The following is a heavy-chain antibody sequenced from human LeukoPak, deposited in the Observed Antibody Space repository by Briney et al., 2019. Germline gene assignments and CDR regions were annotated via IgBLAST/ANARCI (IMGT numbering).Heavy chain of an antibody. D-gene: IGHD2-15*01. CDR3: ARLSGYCSGGSCSSSGGLFPLGLSYFDY. V-gene: IGHV5-10-1*01. J-gene: IGHJ4*02. CDR1: GYSFPTYW. CDR2: IDTSDSYT. Sequence: GEPLRISCKASGYSFPTYWISWLRPVRGKGLEWRGRIDTSDSYTNYSASFQGHVTISADKSISTAYLQWSSLKASDTAMYYWARLSGYCSGGSCSSSGGLFPLGLSYFDYWGQGTLVTVSS.